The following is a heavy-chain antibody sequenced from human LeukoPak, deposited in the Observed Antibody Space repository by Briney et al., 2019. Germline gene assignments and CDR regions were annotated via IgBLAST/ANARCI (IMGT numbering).Heavy chain of an antibody. CDR2: ISSSSSYI. D-gene: IGHD3-10*01. CDR3: AKDDAWLRFGE. Sequence: GALRLSCAASGFTFSSYSMNWVRQAPGKGLEWVSSISSSSSYIYYADSVEGRFTISRDNSKNMVYLQVISLTAEDTAVYYCAKDDAWLRFGEWSQGTLVTVSA. CDR1: GFTFSSYS. V-gene: IGHV3-21*04. J-gene: IGHJ4*02.